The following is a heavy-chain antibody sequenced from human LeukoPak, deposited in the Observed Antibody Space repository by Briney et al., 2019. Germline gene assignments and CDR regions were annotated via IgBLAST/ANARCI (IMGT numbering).Heavy chain of an antibody. CDR3: ARGAARTLDYYYYYMDV. CDR2: IIPIFGTA. V-gene: IGHV1-69*05. D-gene: IGHD6-6*01. J-gene: IGHJ6*03. Sequence: SVKVSCRASGGTFSSYAISWVRQAPGQGLEWMGGIIPIFGTANYAQKFQGRVTITTDESTSTAYMELSSLRSEDTAVYYCARGAARTLDYYYYYMDVWGKGTTVTVSS. CDR1: GGTFSSYA.